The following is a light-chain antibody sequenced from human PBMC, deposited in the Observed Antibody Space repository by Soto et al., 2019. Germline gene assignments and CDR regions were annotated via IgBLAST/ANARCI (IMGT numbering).Light chain of an antibody. Sequence: QSVLTQPRSVSGSPGQSVTISCAGTSSDVGAYNYVSWYQQHPGKAPKLMIYDVGERPSGVPDRFSGSKSGNTASLTISGLQAEDEADYYCCSFVGTYTPVFGGGTKLTVL. CDR1: SSDVGAYNY. CDR3: CSFVGTYTPV. J-gene: IGLJ3*02. V-gene: IGLV2-11*01. CDR2: DVG.